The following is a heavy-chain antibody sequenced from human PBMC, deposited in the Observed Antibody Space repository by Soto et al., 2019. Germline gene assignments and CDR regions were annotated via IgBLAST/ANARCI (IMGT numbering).Heavy chain of an antibody. D-gene: IGHD3-22*01. Sequence: GGSLRLSCAASGFTFSSYAMSWVRQAPGKGLEWVSAISGSGGSTYYADSVKGRFTISRDNSKNTLYLQMNSLRAEDTAVYYCAKDHPTRAYYYDSSGYYYDYWGQGTLVTVSS. J-gene: IGHJ4*02. CDR3: AKDHPTRAYYYDSSGYYYDY. CDR1: GFTFSSYA. V-gene: IGHV3-23*01. CDR2: ISGSGGST.